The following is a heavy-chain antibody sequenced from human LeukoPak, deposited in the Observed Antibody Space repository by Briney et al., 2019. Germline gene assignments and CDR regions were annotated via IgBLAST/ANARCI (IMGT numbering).Heavy chain of an antibody. CDR3: ARDSYGSGNYYSPIDY. Sequence: GGSLRLSCAASGFTFSSYSMNWVRQAPGKGLEWVSYISSSSSTIYYADSVKGRFTISRDNAKNSLYLQMNSLRDEDTAVYYCARDSYGSGNYYSPIDYWGQGTLVTVSS. J-gene: IGHJ4*02. D-gene: IGHD3-10*01. CDR2: ISSSSSTI. V-gene: IGHV3-48*02. CDR1: GFTFSSYS.